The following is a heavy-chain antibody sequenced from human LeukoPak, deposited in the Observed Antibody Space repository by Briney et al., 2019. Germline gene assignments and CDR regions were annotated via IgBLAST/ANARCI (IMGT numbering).Heavy chain of an antibody. CDR1: GFTFITYW. J-gene: IGHJ4*02. CDR2: INSDGSTT. V-gene: IGHV3-74*01. D-gene: IGHD3-10*01. Sequence: GGSLRRSCAASGFTFITYWMHWVRQAPGKGLVWVSSINSDGSTTTYADSVKGRFTISRNNAKNMVYLQMNSLRAEDTAVYYCARAFGSGSQVINYFDFWGQGTLVTVSS. CDR3: ARAFGSGSQVINYFDF.